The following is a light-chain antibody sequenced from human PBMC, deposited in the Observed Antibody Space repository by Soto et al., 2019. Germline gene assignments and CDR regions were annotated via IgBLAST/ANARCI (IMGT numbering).Light chain of an antibody. CDR1: QSISSW. J-gene: IGKJ2*01. CDR3: QQYNSWYT. Sequence: DIQMTQSPSTLSASVGDRVTITCRASQSISSWLAWYQQKPGKAPKVLIYKASSLESGVPSRFSGSGSGTEFTLTISSLQPDDFATYYCQQYNSWYTFGQGTKVDIK. V-gene: IGKV1-5*03. CDR2: KAS.